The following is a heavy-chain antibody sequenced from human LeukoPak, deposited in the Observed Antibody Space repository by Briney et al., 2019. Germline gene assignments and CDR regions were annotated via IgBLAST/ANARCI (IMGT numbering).Heavy chain of an antibody. CDR2: ISGSGGST. CDR1: GFTFSSYA. D-gene: IGHD2-2*01. J-gene: IGHJ4*02. Sequence: PGGSLRLSCAASGFTFSSYAMSWVRQAPGKALEWVSAISGSGGSTYYAGSVKGRFTISRDNSKNTLYLQMNSLRAEDTAVYYCAKVIVVVPAAWGYFDYWGQGTLVTVSS. V-gene: IGHV3-23*01. CDR3: AKVIVVVPAAWGYFDY.